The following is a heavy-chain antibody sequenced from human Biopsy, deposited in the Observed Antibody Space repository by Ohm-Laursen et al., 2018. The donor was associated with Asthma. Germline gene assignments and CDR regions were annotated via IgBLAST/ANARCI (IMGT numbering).Heavy chain of an antibody. D-gene: IGHD5-12*01. Sequence: SSVKVSCKTSGDTFRTSAFSWVRQAPGQGLEWMGGVIPLLDTGDYAQKFQGRVTITADEPTSTCYMELRSLTSEDTAVYFWARGYSGYDRIQYYYNGMDVWGQGTTVTVS. J-gene: IGHJ6*02. CDR1: GDTFRTSA. V-gene: IGHV1-69*01. CDR3: ARGYSGYDRIQYYYNGMDV. CDR2: VIPLLDTG.